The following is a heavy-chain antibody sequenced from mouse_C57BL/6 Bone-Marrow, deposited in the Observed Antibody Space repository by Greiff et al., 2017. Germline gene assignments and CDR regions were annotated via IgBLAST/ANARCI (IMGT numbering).Heavy chain of an antibody. CDR1: GYTFTSYW. CDR2: IDPSDSYT. CDR3: ARSDYYGSAWFAY. V-gene: IGHV1-59*01. D-gene: IGHD1-1*01. Sequence: QVQLQQPGAELVRPGTSVKLSCKASGYTFTSYWMHWVKQRPGQGLEWIGVIDPSDSYTNYNQKFKGKATLTVETSSSTAYMQLSSLTSEASAVYYGARSDYYGSAWFAYWGQGTLVTVSA. J-gene: IGHJ3*01.